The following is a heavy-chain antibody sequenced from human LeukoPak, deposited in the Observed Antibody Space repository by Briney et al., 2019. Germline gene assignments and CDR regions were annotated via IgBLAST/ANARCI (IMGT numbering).Heavy chain of an antibody. Sequence: GGSLRLSCAASGFTFSSYGMHWVRQAPGKGLEWVAVISYDGSNKYYADSVKGRFTISRDNSKNTLYLQMDGLRAEDTAVYYCAKDDIQLWYSAFDIWGQGTMVTVSS. CDR3: AKDDIQLWYSAFDI. CDR2: ISYDGSNK. D-gene: IGHD5-18*01. CDR1: GFTFSSYG. J-gene: IGHJ3*02. V-gene: IGHV3-30*18.